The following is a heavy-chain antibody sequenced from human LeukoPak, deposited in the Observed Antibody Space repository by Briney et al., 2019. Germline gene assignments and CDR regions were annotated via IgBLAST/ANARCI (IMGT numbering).Heavy chain of an antibody. D-gene: IGHD3-22*01. CDR2: ISAYNGNS. V-gene: IGHV1-18*04. J-gene: IGHJ6*02. CDR1: GYTFTSYG. Sequence: ASVKVSCKASGYTFTSYGISWVRQAPGQGLEWMGWISAYNGNSNYAQKLQGRVTMTTDTSTSTAYMELRSLRSDDTAVYYCARGIYYYDSSGYSSYYYYYGMDVWGQGTTVTVSS. CDR3: ARGIYYYDSSGYSSYYYYYGMDV.